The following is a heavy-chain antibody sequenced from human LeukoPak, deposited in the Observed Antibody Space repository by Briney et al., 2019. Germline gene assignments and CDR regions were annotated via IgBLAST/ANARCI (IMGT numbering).Heavy chain of an antibody. J-gene: IGHJ4*02. CDR3: ARDGPARGYSV. V-gene: IGHV3-7*01. D-gene: IGHD5-18*01. Sequence: GGSLRLSCAASGFTFSSYWMSWVRQAPGKGLEWVANIKQDGSEKYYEDSVKGRFTISRDNAKNSLYLQMSSLRAEDTAVYYCARDGPARGYSVWGQGTLVTVSS. CDR2: IKQDGSEK. CDR1: GFTFSSYW.